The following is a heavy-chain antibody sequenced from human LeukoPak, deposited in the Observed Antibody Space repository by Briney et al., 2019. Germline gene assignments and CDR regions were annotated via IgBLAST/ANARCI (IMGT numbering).Heavy chain of an antibody. V-gene: IGHV3-48*03. CDR3: AKDSGDSSGYLQPDAFDI. CDR1: GFTFSSYE. Sequence: GGSLRLSCAASGFTFSSYEMNWVRQAPGKGLEWVSYISSSGSTTYYADSVMGRFTISRDNSKNTLYLQMNSLRAEDTAIYYCAKDSGDSSGYLQPDAFDIWGQGTMVTVSS. J-gene: IGHJ3*02. CDR2: ISSSGSTT. D-gene: IGHD3-22*01.